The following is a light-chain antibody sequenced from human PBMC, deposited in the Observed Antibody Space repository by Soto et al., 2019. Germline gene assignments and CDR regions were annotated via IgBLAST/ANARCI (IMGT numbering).Light chain of an antibody. CDR1: QSVTSNY. J-gene: IGKJ1*01. CDR2: GSS. V-gene: IGKV3-20*01. Sequence: EIRVSQSPGTLSLSTGERATXXXXXSQSVTSNYLAWYQQKPGQAPRLLIYGSSTRATGIPDRFTGSGSGTDFTLTISRLEPEDFAVYYCQHYATSLTTFGQGTKVDIK. CDR3: QHYATSLTT.